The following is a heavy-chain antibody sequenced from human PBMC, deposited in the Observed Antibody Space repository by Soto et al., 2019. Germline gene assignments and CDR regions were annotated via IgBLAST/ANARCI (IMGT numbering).Heavy chain of an antibody. V-gene: IGHV3-48*02. D-gene: IGHD2-8*01. CDR1: GFAFSSCS. CDR3: AKYCSSDVCFDY. CDR2: ISGSGDTK. Sequence: PGGSLRLSCASSGFAFSSCSMNWVRQAPGKGLEWVSFISGSGDTKYYADSVKGRFTISRDNAKNSLYLQMSSLRDEDKAVYYCAKYCSSDVCFDYWGQGTLVTV. J-gene: IGHJ4*02.